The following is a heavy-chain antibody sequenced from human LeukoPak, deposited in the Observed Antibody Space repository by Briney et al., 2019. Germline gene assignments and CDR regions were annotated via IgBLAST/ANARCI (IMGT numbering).Heavy chain of an antibody. J-gene: IGHJ6*03. Sequence: SGTLSLTCAVSGGSISSSNWWSWVRQPPGKGLEWIGEINHSGSINYNSSLKSRVTISVDTSKNQFSLKLSSVTAADTAVYYCARRMGRRFGERYYYYHYMDVWGKGTTVTISS. CDR3: ARRMGRRFGERYYYYHYMDV. V-gene: IGHV4-4*02. CDR1: GGSISSSNW. CDR2: INHSGSI. D-gene: IGHD3-10*01.